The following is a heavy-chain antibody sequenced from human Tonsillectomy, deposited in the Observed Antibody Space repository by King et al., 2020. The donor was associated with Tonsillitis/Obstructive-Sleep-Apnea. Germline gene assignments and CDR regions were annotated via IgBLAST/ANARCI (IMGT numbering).Heavy chain of an antibody. CDR1: GFTFSSYA. V-gene: IGHV3-23*04. J-gene: IGHJ4*02. D-gene: IGHD3-9*01. CDR2: ISGSGGST. Sequence: VQLVESGGGLVQPGGSLRLSCAASGFTFSSYAMSWVRQAPGKGLEWVSAISGSGGSTYYADSVKGRFTISRDNSKNTLYLQMNSLRAEDTTVYYCGKAEYYDILTGPCFDYWGQGTLVTVSS. CDR3: GKAEYYDILTGPCFDY.